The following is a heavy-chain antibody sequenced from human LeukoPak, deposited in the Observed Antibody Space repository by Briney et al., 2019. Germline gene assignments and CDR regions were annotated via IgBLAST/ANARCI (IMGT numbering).Heavy chain of an antibody. J-gene: IGHJ4*02. CDR2: ISSSGSTI. D-gene: IGHD4-23*01. CDR1: GFTFSDYY. Sequence: PGGSLRLSCAASGFTFSDYYMSWIRQAPGKGLEWVSYISSSGSTIYYADSVKGRFTISRDNAKNSLYLQMNSLRAEDTAVYYCARTTVVTPNYFDYWGQGTLVTVSS. CDR3: ARTTVVTPNYFDY. V-gene: IGHV3-11*04.